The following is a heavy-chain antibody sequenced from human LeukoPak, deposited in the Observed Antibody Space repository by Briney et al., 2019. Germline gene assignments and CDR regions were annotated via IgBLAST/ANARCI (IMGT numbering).Heavy chain of an antibody. D-gene: IGHD2-2*01. CDR2: IKQDGSEK. J-gene: IGHJ4*02. V-gene: IGHV3-7*01. CDR1: GITFSSYW. Sequence: GGSLRLSCAASGITFSSYWMSWVRQAPGKGLEWVANIKQDGSEKYYVDSVKGRFTISRDNAKNSLYLQMNSLRAEDTAVYYCAREGGVPAAAPYWGQGTLVTVSS. CDR3: AREGGVPAAAPY.